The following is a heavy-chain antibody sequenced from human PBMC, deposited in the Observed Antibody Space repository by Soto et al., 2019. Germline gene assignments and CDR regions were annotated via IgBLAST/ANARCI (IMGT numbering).Heavy chain of an antibody. Sequence: QVQLVQSGAEVKKPGASVKVSCKASGYTFTSDDINWVRQATGQGLEWMGWMNRNSGNTGYAQKFQGRVTMTWNNSISTAYMELSSLRSEETAVYYCARERRLGIDGMDVWGQGTTVTVSS. CDR3: ARERRLGIDGMDV. J-gene: IGHJ6*02. CDR1: GYTFTSDD. D-gene: IGHD7-27*01. CDR2: MNRNSGNT. V-gene: IGHV1-8*01.